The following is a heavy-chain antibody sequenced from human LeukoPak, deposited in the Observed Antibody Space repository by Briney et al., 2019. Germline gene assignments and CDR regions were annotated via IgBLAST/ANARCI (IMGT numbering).Heavy chain of an antibody. V-gene: IGHV3-30*18. D-gene: IGHD3-22*01. CDR3: AKDSPYYYDSSGYYYN. Sequence: PGGSLRLFCAASGFTFSSYGMHWVRQAPGKGPEWVAVISYDGSNKYYADSVKGRFTISRDNSKNTLYLQMNSLRAEDTAVYYCAKDSPYYYDSSGYYYNWGQGTLVTVSS. CDR1: GFTFSSYG. J-gene: IGHJ4*02. CDR2: ISYDGSNK.